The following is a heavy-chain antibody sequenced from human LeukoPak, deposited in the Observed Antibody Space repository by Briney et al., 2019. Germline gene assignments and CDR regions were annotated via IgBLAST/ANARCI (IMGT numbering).Heavy chain of an antibody. CDR1: GGSFSGYY. CDR3: ARAQGRAGTYYMDV. V-gene: IGHV4-34*01. D-gene: IGHD6-13*01. Sequence: SETLSLTXAVYGGSFSGYYWSWVRQPPGKGLEWIGEINHSGSAKYNPSFKSRVTMSIHTSNNQFSLKLSSVTAADTAVHYCARAQGRAGTYYMDVWGKGTTVTVSS. J-gene: IGHJ6*03. CDR2: INHSGSA.